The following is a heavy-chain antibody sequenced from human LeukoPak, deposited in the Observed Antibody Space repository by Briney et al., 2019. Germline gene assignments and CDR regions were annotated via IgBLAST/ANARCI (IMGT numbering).Heavy chain of an antibody. J-gene: IGHJ4*02. CDR2: LSGSGGDT. CDR3: AKDPYGTRYFDY. V-gene: IGHV3-23*01. D-gene: IGHD2-2*01. Sequence: GGSLRLSCVASGFTFSRNAMSWVRQAPGKGLEWVSSLSGSGGDTYYADSVKGRFTISRDNSKNTVYLQMNSLKAEDTAVYYCAKDPYGTRYFDYWGQGTLVAVSS. CDR1: GFTFSRNA.